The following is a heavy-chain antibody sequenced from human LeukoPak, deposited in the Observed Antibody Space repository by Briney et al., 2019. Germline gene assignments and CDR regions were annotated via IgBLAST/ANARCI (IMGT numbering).Heavy chain of an antibody. CDR2: INQGGSDK. J-gene: IGHJ4*02. D-gene: IGHD1-14*01. V-gene: IGHV3-7*01. CDR3: TRDRSRAEDD. Sequence: GGSLRLSCAASGFTFSGHWMSWVRQAPGKGLEWVANINQGGSDKYYVDSVKGRSTISRDNANNLLYLQMNSLRGEDTAVYYCTRDRSRAEDDWGQGTLVTVSS. CDR1: GFTFSGHW.